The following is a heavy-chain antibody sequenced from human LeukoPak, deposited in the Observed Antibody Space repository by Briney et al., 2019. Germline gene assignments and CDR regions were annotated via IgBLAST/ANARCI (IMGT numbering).Heavy chain of an antibody. V-gene: IGHV3-7*01. Sequence: GGSLRLSCAASGFTFSSYWMSWVRQAPGKGLEWVANIKQDGSEKYYVDSVKGRFTISRDNAKNSLYLQMNSLRAEDTAVYYCASLGYCSSTGCRSVSTGWDYWGQGTLVTVSS. D-gene: IGHD2-2*01. J-gene: IGHJ4*02. CDR1: GFTFSSYW. CDR2: IKQDGSEK. CDR3: ASLGYCSSTGCRSVSTGWDY.